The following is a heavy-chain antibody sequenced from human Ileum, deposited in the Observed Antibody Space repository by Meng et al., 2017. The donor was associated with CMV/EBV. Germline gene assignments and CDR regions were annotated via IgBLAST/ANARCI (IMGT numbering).Heavy chain of an antibody. Sequence: GESLKISCAASGFTFSNNWMHWIRQAPGKGLVWVSLINGDGSKIGYADSVKGRFTITRDNAKNTLYLEMNSLRTEDTAVYYCVAADKVNWAQGPLVPFPS. CDR2: INGDGSKI. V-gene: IGHV3-74*01. D-gene: IGHD6-13*01. CDR3: VAADKVN. CDR1: GFTFSNNW. J-gene: IGHJ4*02.